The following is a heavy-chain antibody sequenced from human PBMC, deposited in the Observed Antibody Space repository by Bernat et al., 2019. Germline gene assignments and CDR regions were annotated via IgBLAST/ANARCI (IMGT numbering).Heavy chain of an antibody. CDR3: AKVKGWDNVGSYYYGLDL. J-gene: IGHJ6*02. CDR2: MSGTGHDT. V-gene: IGHV3-23*04. CDR1: GFAFGTYP. Sequence: EVQLVESGGGLVQPGGSLRLSCAASGFAFGTYPMNWVRQAPGQGLVWVSAMSGTGHDTFYADSVKGRFTISRDNSKNTLYLQMNSLRAEDTAIYYCAKVKGWDNVGSYYYGLDLWGQGTTVTVSS. D-gene: IGHD1-26*01.